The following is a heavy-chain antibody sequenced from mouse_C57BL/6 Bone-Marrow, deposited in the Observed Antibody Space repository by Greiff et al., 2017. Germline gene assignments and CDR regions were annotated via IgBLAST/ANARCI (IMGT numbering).Heavy chain of an antibody. Sequence: QVHVKQSGAELARPGASVKMSCKASGYTFTSYTMHWVKQRPGQGLEWIGYINPSSGYTKYNQKFKDKATLTADKSSSTAYMQLSSLTSEDSAVYYCARSLYSKLFAYWGQGTLVTVSA. D-gene: IGHD2-5*01. J-gene: IGHJ3*01. CDR2: INPSSGYT. V-gene: IGHV1-4*01. CDR1: GYTFTSYT. CDR3: ARSLYSKLFAY.